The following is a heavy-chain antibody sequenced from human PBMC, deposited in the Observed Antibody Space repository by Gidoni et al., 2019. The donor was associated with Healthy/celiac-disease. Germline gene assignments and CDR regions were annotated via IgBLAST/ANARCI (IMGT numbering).Heavy chain of an antibody. J-gene: IGHJ5*02. V-gene: IGHV1-2*02. CDR2: INPNSGGT. D-gene: IGHD2-15*01. Sequence: QVQLVQSGAAVKKPGASVKVSCKASGYTFTGYYMPWVRQAPGQGLEWMGWINPNSGGTNYAQKFQGRVTMTRDTSISTAYMELSRLRSDDTAVYYCARDRRYCSGGSCYSEYWCDPWGQGTLVTVSS. CDR3: ARDRRYCSGGSCYSEYWCDP. CDR1: GYTFTGYY.